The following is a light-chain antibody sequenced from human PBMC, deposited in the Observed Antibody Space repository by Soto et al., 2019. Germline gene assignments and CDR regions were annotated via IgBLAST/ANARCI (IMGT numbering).Light chain of an antibody. CDR1: QTISTW. Sequence: DIQGTPSPPPLSSSVGDRVTITCRARQTISTWMAWYQQKPGKAPKLLVYDASTLQSGVASRFSGSGSGTEFTLIISGLQPDDSATYYCQQYTNTNNPWMFGQGTKVDIK. V-gene: IGKV1-5*01. CDR3: QQYTNTNNPWM. CDR2: DAS. J-gene: IGKJ1*01.